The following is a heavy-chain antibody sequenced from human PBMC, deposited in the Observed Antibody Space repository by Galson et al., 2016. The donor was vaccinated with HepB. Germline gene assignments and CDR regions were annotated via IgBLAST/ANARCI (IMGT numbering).Heavy chain of an antibody. Sequence: SLRLSCATSGFTFSHFGMHWVRQVPGKGLEWVAAIAYDGSNKNYADSVKYRSTISADDSSNTLFLELTSLRVEDTGVYFCAKDYWKYGAGSSPPGSWGQGTLVIVSS. V-gene: IGHV3-33*03. CDR1: GFTFSHFG. D-gene: IGHD3-10*01. CDR3: AKDYWKYGAGSSPPGS. CDR2: IAYDGSNK. J-gene: IGHJ4*02.